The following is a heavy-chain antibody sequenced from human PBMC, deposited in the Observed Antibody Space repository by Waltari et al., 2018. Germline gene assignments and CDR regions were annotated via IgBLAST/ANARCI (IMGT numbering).Heavy chain of an antibody. J-gene: IGHJ6*02. V-gene: IGHV1-69*01. Sequence: QVQLVQSGAEVKKPGSSVKVSCKASGGTFSRYAIRWVRQAPGQGLEWMGGIIPIFGTANYAQKFQGRVTITADESTSTAYMELSSLRSEDTAVYYCARDFQDDFWSGYLSRTLDVWGQGTTVTVSS. CDR3: ARDFQDDFWSGYLSRTLDV. CDR1: GGTFSRYA. D-gene: IGHD3-3*01. CDR2: IIPIFGTA.